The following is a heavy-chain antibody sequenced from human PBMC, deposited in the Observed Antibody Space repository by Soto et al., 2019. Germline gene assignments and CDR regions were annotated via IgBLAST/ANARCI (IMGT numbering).Heavy chain of an antibody. D-gene: IGHD6-19*01. CDR1: GYTFTSYG. Sequence: QVQLVQSGAEVKKPGASVKVSCKASGYTFTSYGISWVRQAPGQGLEWMGWISAYNGNTNYAQKLQGRVTMTTDTATITASMELRSLRPDDTAVYSCARQPVAGTAFFDYWGQGTLVTVSS. V-gene: IGHV1-18*01. J-gene: IGHJ4*02. CDR3: ARQPVAGTAFFDY. CDR2: ISAYNGNT.